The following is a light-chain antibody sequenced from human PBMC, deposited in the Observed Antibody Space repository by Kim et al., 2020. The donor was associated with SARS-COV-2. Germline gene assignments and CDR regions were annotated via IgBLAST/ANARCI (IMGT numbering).Light chain of an antibody. V-gene: IGLV2-8*01. CDR1: SSDVGGYNY. Sequence: PGQSVTISCTGTSSDVGGYNYVSWYQQHPGNAPKLMIYEVSKRPAGVPDRFSGSKSGITASLTVSGLQAEDEADYYCSSYAGSKVAFGGGTQLTVL. CDR2: EVS. CDR3: SSYAGSKVA. J-gene: IGLJ2*01.